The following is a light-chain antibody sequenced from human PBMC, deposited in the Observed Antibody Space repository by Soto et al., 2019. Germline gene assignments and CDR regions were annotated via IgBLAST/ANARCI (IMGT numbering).Light chain of an antibody. CDR3: CSYASSGTVV. CDR1: SSDIGGYNF. J-gene: IGLJ2*01. V-gene: IGLV2-23*01. CDR2: EGS. Sequence: QSVLTQPASVSGSPGQSITISCTGTSSDIGGYNFVSWYQQHPGKAPKLMIYEGSKRPSGVSNRFSGSKAGSTASLTISGLQAEDEADYHCCSYASSGTVVFGGGTKVTVL.